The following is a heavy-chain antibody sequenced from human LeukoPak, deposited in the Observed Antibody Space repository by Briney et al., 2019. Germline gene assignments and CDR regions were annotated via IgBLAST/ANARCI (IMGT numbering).Heavy chain of an antibody. CDR1: GFSFSRFA. CDR2: ISGSGGST. V-gene: IGHV3-23*01. Sequence: PGGSLRLSCAASGFSFSRFAMSWVRQAPGKGLEWVSAISGSGGSTYFADSVKGRFTISRDNSKNTLYLQMNSLRAEDTAVYYCANVGYDFFRYYYMDVWGKGTTVTVSS. J-gene: IGHJ6*03. D-gene: IGHD3-3*01. CDR3: ANVGYDFFRYYYMDV.